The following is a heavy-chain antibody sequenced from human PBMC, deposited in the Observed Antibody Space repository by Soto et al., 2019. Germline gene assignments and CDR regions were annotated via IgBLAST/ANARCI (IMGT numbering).Heavy chain of an antibody. CDR2: INSDGSST. Sequence: GESLKISCAASGFTFSSYWMHWVRQAPGKGLVWVSRINSDGSSTSYADSVKGRFTISRDNAKNTLYPQMNSLRAEDTAVYYCAKGPSHYDSSGDYYEAAEYFQHWGQGTLVTVSS. D-gene: IGHD3-22*01. CDR3: AKGPSHYDSSGDYYEAAEYFQH. J-gene: IGHJ1*01. CDR1: GFTFSSYW. V-gene: IGHV3-74*01.